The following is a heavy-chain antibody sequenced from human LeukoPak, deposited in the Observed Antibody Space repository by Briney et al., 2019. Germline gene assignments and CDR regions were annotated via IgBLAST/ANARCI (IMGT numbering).Heavy chain of an antibody. Sequence: SETLSLTCTVSGGSISSSSYYWRWIRQPPGKGLEWIGEINHSGSTNYNPSLKSRVTISVDTSKNQFSLKLSSVTAADTAVYYCARASVRARPSAFDIWGQGTMVTVSS. D-gene: IGHD2-8*01. CDR2: INHSGST. CDR3: ARASVRARPSAFDI. CDR1: GGSISSSSYY. J-gene: IGHJ3*02. V-gene: IGHV4-39*07.